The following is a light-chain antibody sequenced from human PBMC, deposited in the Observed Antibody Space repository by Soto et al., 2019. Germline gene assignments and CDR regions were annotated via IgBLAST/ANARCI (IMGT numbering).Light chain of an antibody. Sequence: QSVLTQPPSASGTPGRRLTISCSGSISNIAINSVSWYQKVPGTAPKLLIHSSQKRPSGVPDRFSGSKSGSSASLAISELQSEDEGDYYCASWDDSLNGPVFGGGTKLTVL. CDR3: ASWDDSLNGPV. CDR2: SSQ. CDR1: ISNIAINS. J-gene: IGLJ2*01. V-gene: IGLV1-44*01.